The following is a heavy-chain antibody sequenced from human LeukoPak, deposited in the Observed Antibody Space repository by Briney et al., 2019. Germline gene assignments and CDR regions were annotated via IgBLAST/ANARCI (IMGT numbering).Heavy chain of an antibody. CDR2: IYYHGST. D-gene: IGHD6-13*01. J-gene: IGHJ4*02. CDR1: GYPISSYSNYK. V-gene: IGHV4-61*01. CDR3: AREYSAFDY. Sequence: PSETLSLTCTVSGYPISSYSNYKWSWIRQPPGKGLEWIGYIYYHGSTNYNPSLKSRVTFSVDTSNNEFSLKLSSVTAADTAVYYCAREYSAFDYWGQGTLVSVSS.